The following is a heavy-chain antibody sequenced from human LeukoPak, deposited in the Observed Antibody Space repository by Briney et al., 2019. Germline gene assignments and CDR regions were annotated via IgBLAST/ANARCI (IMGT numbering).Heavy chain of an antibody. J-gene: IGHJ3*02. CDR2: INPNSGGT. V-gene: IGHV1-2*02. CDR3: AREVLRYFDWLSDAFDI. Sequence: GASVKVSCKASGYTFTGYYMHWVRQAPGQGLEWMGWINPNSGGTNYAQKFQGRVTMTRDTSISTAYMELSRLGSDDTAVYYCAREVLRYFDWLSDAFDIWGQGTMVTVSS. D-gene: IGHD3-9*01. CDR1: GYTFTGYY.